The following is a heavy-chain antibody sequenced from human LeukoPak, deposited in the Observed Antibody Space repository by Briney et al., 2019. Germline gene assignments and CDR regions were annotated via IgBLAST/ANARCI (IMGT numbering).Heavy chain of an antibody. Sequence: PGGSLRLSCAASGFTFSSYAMSWVRQAPGKGLEWVSGISGSGGGTNYADSVKGRFTISRDNSKNTLYLQMNSLGAEDTAVYYCAKEDSGWFYFDYWGQETLVTVSS. CDR2: ISGSGGGT. D-gene: IGHD6-19*01. CDR3: AKEDSGWFYFDY. V-gene: IGHV3-23*01. J-gene: IGHJ4*02. CDR1: GFTFSSYA.